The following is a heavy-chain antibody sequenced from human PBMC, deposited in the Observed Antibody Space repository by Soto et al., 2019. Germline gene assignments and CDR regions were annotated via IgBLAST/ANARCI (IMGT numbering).Heavy chain of an antibody. J-gene: IGHJ3*02. Sequence: EVQLVESGGGLVQPGGSLRLSCAASGFTFSSYWMSWVRQAPGKGLEWVANIKQDGSEKYYVDSVKGRFTISRDNAKNSLYMQMNSRRAEDTAGYYWARGGGGYCSSTSCSDAFDIWGQGTMVTVSS. CDR1: GFTFSSYW. D-gene: IGHD2-2*01. CDR2: IKQDGSEK. V-gene: IGHV3-7*04. CDR3: ARGGGGYCSSTSCSDAFDI.